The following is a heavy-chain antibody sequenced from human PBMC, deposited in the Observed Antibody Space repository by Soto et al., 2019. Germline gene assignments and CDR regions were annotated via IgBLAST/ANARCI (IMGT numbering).Heavy chain of an antibody. D-gene: IGHD6-13*01. Sequence: GGSPRLSCAASGFTFSSYSMNWVRQAPGKGLEWVSSISSSSYIYYADSVKGRFTISRDNAKNSLYLQMNSLRAEDTAVYYCARLAAAGTKVDYWGQGTLVTVS. J-gene: IGHJ4*02. CDR2: ISSSSYI. CDR3: ARLAAAGTKVDY. V-gene: IGHV3-21*01. CDR1: GFTFSSYS.